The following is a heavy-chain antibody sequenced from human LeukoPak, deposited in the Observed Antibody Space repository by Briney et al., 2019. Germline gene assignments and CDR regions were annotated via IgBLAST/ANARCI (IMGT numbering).Heavy chain of an antibody. D-gene: IGHD3-22*01. V-gene: IGHV3-48*04. CDR1: GFTFSGYS. J-gene: IGHJ4*02. CDR3: ASFTYYYDSSGYLFDY. Sequence: PGGSLRLSCAASGFTFSGYSMNWVRQAPGKGLEWVSYISSSGSTIYYADSVKGRFTISRDNAKNSLYLQMNSLRAEDTAVYYCASFTYYYDSSGYLFDYWGQGTLVTVSS. CDR2: ISSSGSTI.